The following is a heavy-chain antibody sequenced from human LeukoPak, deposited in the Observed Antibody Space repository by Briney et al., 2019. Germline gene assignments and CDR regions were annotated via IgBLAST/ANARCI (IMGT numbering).Heavy chain of an antibody. CDR1: GFTLSSYW. D-gene: IGHD3-22*01. CDR2: ISSEGSST. CDR3: ATYSSLNAREFQY. Sequence: GGSLRLSCAASGFTLSSYWMHWVRQAPGKGLVWVSRISSEGSSTSYADSVKGRFTISRDNAKNSLYLQMNSLRAEDTAVYYCATYSSLNAREFQYWGQGTLVTVSS. J-gene: IGHJ1*01. V-gene: IGHV3-74*01.